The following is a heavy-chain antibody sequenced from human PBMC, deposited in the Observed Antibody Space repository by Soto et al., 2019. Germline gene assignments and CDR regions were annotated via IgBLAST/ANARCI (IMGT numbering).Heavy chain of an antibody. CDR3: ARDWLRSGYAL. V-gene: IGHV1-69*08. J-gene: IGHJ4*02. CDR1: GGTFSSYT. D-gene: IGHD5-12*01. CDR2: IIPILGIA. Sequence: QVQLVQSGAEVKKPGSSVKVSCKASGGTFSSYTISWVRQAPGQGLEWIGRIIPILGIANYAQKFQGRVTITADKSTSTAYMELSSLRSEDTAVYYCARDWLRSGYALWGQGTLVTVSS.